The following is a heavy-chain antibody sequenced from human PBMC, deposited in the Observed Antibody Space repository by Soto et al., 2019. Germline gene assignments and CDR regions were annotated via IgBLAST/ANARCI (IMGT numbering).Heavy chain of an antibody. V-gene: IGHV3-53*01. J-gene: IGHJ4*02. CDR3: ARVGGRDGYNYPYYFDY. Sequence: PGGSLRLSCAASGFTVSSNYMSWVRQAPGKGLEWVSVIYSGGSTYSADSVKGRFTISRDNSKNTLYLQMNSLRAEDTAVYYCARVGGRDGYNYPYYFDYWGQGTMVTVSS. CDR1: GFTVSSNY. CDR2: IYSGGST. D-gene: IGHD5-12*01.